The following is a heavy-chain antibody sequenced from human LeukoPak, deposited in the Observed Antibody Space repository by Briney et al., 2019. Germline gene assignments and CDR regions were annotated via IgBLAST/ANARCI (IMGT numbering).Heavy chain of an antibody. D-gene: IGHD4-11*01. J-gene: IGHJ4*02. CDR3: AKDSPTQINSKGYYFDY. CDR2: ISGSGGST. Sequence: SGGSLRLSCAASGFTFSSYAMSWVRQAPGKGLEWVSAISGSGGSTYYADSVKGRFTISRDNSKNTLYLQMNSLRAEDTAVYYCAKDSPTQINSKGYYFDYWGQGTPVTVSS. CDR1: GFTFSSYA. V-gene: IGHV3-23*01.